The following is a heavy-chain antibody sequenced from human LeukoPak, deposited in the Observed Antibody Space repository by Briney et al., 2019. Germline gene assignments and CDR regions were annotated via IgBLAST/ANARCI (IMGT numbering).Heavy chain of an antibody. CDR2: IYSSGRS. CDR3: ARDPYDSGI. D-gene: IGHD3-10*01. CDR1: GDSISSGGYS. V-gene: IGHV4-30-4*07. J-gene: IGHJ4*02. Sequence: SETLSLTCDVSGDSISSGGYSWSWVRQPPGTGLEWIGYIYSSGRSYYNPSLQSRVTISIDTSKNEFSLKVTSVTAADTAVYYCARDPYDSGIWGQGTLVTVSS.